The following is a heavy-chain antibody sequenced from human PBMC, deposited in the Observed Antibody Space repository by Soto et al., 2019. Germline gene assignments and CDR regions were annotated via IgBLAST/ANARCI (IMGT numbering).Heavy chain of an antibody. D-gene: IGHD3-22*01. J-gene: IGHJ4*02. V-gene: IGHV1-24*01. CDR2: FDPEDGET. Sequence: ASVKVSCKVSGYTLTELSMHWVRQAPGKGLEWMGGFDPEDGETIYAQKFQGRVTMTEDTSTDTAYMELSSLRSEDTAVYYCATALWAYYYDSSGYSPHFDYWGQGTLVTVSS. CDR1: GYTLTELS. CDR3: ATALWAYYYDSSGYSPHFDY.